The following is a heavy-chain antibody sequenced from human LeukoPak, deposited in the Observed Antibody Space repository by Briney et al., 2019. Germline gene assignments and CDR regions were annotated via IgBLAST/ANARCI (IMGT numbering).Heavy chain of an antibody. CDR1: GGSISSSNW. D-gene: IGHD3-22*01. Sequence: NASGTLSLTCAVSGGSISSSNWWSWVRQPPGKGLEWIGEIYHSGSTNYNPSLKSRVTISADKSKNQFSLKLSSVTAADTAVYYCARDLGSSGYFWFDPWGQGTLVTVSS. J-gene: IGHJ5*02. V-gene: IGHV4-4*02. CDR2: IYHSGST. CDR3: ARDLGSSGYFWFDP.